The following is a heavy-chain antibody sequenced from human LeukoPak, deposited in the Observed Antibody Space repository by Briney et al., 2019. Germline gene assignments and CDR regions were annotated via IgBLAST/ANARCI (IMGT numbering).Heavy chain of an antibody. D-gene: IGHD3-9*01. CDR2: INHSGST. J-gene: IGHJ6*02. CDR1: GGSFSGYY. V-gene: IGHV4-34*01. Sequence: SETLSLTCAVYGGSFSGYYWSWIRQPPGKGLEWIGGINHSGSTNYNPSLKSRVTISVDTSKNQFSLKLSSVTAADTAVYYCARGPHDILTGYYDYYYYYGMDVWGQGTTVTVSS. CDR3: ARGPHDILTGYYDYYYYYGMDV.